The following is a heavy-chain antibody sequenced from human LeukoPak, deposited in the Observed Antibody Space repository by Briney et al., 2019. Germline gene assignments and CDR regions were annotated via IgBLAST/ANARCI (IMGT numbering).Heavy chain of an antibody. D-gene: IGHD5-18*01. CDR1: GGTFSSYA. J-gene: IGHJ4*02. CDR3: ARVGGYSYCYAY. CDR2: IIPIFGTA. Sequence: SVGVSCKASGGTFSSYAISWVRQAPGQGLEWMGGIIPIFGTADYEQKFQGRVTITADESTSTAYMELSSLRSEDTAVYYCARVGGYSYCYAYWGQGTLVTVSS. V-gene: IGHV1-69*01.